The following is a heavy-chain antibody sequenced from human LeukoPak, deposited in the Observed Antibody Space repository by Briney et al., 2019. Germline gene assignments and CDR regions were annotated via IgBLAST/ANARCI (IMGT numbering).Heavy chain of an antibody. CDR3: ARSRYDFWSGYSSGDAIDI. J-gene: IGHJ3*02. CDR2: IIPIFGTA. Sequence: ASVKVSCKASGGTFSSYAISWVRQAPGQGLEWMGRIIPIFGTANYAQKFQGRVTITTDESTSTAYMELSSLRSEDTAVYYCARSRYDFWSGYSSGDAIDIWGQGTMVTVSS. V-gene: IGHV1-69*05. D-gene: IGHD3-3*01. CDR1: GGTFSSYA.